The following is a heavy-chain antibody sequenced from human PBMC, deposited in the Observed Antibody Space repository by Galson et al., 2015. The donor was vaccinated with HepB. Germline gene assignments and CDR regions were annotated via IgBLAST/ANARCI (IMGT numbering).Heavy chain of an antibody. V-gene: IGHV1-18*04. Sequence: SVKVSCKASGYTFTRYGISWVRQAPGQGLEWMGWISAYNGNTNYAQKLQGRVTMTTDTSTSTAYMELRSLRSDDTAVYYCAREGLSKKNYYGSGSYFDPSEKNWFDPWGQGTLVTVSS. J-gene: IGHJ5*02. CDR1: GYTFTRYG. CDR2: ISAYNGNT. D-gene: IGHD3-10*01. CDR3: AREGLSKKNYYGSGSYFDPSEKNWFDP.